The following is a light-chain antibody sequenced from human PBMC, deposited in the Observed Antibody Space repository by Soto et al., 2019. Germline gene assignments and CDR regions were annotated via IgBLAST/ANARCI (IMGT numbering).Light chain of an antibody. CDR1: SGHSNYA. Sequence: QLVLTQSPSASASLGASLKLTCTLSSGHSNYAIAWHQQQPEKGPRFLMKVNKDGSLLKGDGIPDRFSGSTSGADRFLTISSLHSEDEADYYCQTWGPGIRVFGGGTKLTVL. CDR3: QTWGPGIRV. CDR2: VNKDGSL. V-gene: IGLV4-69*01. J-gene: IGLJ3*02.